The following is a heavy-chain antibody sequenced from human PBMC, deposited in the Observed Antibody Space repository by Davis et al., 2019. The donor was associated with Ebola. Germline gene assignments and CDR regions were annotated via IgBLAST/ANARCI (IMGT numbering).Heavy chain of an antibody. V-gene: IGHV5-51*01. D-gene: IGHD6-13*01. Sequence: PGGSLRLSCKASGYSFSSNWIGWVRQMPGKGLEWVGIIYPGDSDTKYSPSFQGQVTISADKSISTAYLQWSSLKASDTAIYFCARHRAGLQQLAFLGMDVWGQGTTVTVSS. CDR2: IYPGDSDT. J-gene: IGHJ6*02. CDR1: GYSFSSNW. CDR3: ARHRAGLQQLAFLGMDV.